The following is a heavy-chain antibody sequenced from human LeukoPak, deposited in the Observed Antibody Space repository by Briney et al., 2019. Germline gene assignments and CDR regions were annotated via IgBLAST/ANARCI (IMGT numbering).Heavy chain of an antibody. CDR1: GGSISSHY. V-gene: IGHV4-59*11. CDR3: ARGATKAPFDY. CDR2: IYYSGST. J-gene: IGHJ4*02. Sequence: PSETLSLTCTVSGGSISSHYWSWIRQPPGKGLEWIGYIYYSGSTNYNPSLKSRVTISVDTSKNQFSLKLSSVTAADTAVYYCARGATKAPFDYWDQGTLVTVSS.